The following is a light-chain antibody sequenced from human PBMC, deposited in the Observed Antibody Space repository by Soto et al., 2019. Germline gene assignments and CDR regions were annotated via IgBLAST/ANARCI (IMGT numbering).Light chain of an antibody. V-gene: IGLV2-23*01. Sequence: QPASVSGSPGQSITISCTGTSSDVGSYNLVSWYQQHPGKAPKLMIYEGSKRPSGVSNRFSGSKSGNTASLTISGLQAEDEADYYCCSYAGSSTGYVFGTGTKVTVL. J-gene: IGLJ1*01. CDR2: EGS. CDR3: CSYAGSSTGYV. CDR1: SSDVGSYNL.